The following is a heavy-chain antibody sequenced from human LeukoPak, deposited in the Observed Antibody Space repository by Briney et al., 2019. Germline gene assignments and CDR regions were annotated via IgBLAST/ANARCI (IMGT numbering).Heavy chain of an antibody. CDR3: ARGLSRYSWFDY. V-gene: IGHV4-34*01. CDR2: INHSGST. CDR1: GGSFSGYY. D-gene: IGHD5-18*01. Sequence: PSETLSLTCAVYGGSFSGYYWSWIRQPPGKGLEWIGEINHSGSTNYNPSLKSRVTISVDTSKNQFSLKLGSVTAADTAVYYCARGLSRYSWFDYWGQGTLVTVSS. J-gene: IGHJ4*02.